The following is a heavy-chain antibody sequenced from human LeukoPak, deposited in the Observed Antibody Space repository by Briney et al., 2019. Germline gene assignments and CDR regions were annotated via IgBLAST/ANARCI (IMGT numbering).Heavy chain of an antibody. Sequence: GGSLRLSCAASGFIFSINAMSWVRQAPGKGLEWVSAISSSGAKTYYADSVKGRFTISRDNAKNTLYLQMNSLRAEDTAVYYCARTSSSPRDWGQGTLVTVSS. CDR2: ISSSGAKT. D-gene: IGHD6-13*01. V-gene: IGHV3-23*01. CDR1: GFIFSINA. J-gene: IGHJ4*02. CDR3: ARTSSSPRD.